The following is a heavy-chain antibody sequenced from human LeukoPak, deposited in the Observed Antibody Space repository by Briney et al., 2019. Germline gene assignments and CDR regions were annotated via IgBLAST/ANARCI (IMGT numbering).Heavy chain of an antibody. CDR1: GGSISSYY. D-gene: IGHD3-22*01. V-gene: IGHV4-59*01. Sequence: SETLSLTCTVSGGSISSYYWSWIRQPPGKGLEWIGYIYYSGSTNYNPSLKGRVTISVDTSKNQFSLKLSSVTAADTAMYYCARDSNYYDSSGPDFDYWGQGTLVTVSS. J-gene: IGHJ4*02. CDR3: ARDSNYYDSSGPDFDY. CDR2: IYYSGST.